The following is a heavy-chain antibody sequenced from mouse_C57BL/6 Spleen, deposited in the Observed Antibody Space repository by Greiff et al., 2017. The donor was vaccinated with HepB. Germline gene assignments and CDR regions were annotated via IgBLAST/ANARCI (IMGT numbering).Heavy chain of an antibody. CDR2: IDPEDGET. CDR1: GFNIKDYY. D-gene: IGHD2-5*01. J-gene: IGHJ1*03. Sequence: DVKLQESGAELVKPGASVKLSCTASGFNIKDYYMHWVKQRTEQGLEWIGRIDPEDGETKYAPKFQGKATITADTSSNTAYLQLSSLTSEDTAVYDCARPYSNYPSYWYFDVWGTGTTVTVSS. CDR3: ARPYSNYPSYWYFDV. V-gene: IGHV14-2*01.